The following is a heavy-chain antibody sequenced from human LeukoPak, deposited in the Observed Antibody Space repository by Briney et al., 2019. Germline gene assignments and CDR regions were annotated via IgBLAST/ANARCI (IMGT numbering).Heavy chain of an antibody. CDR2: INHSGST. CDR1: GCSVNDNY. D-gene: IGHD1-1*01. V-gene: IGHV4-34*01. Sequence: SETLSLNSAVYGCSVNDNYWGWLRQPPGKGLEWIGNINHSGSTNYNPSLKSRVTISVATSKNQFSLKLTSVTAADPAVYYCARHGATTGTRTDAFEIGGQGTMVTVSS. J-gene: IGHJ3*02. CDR3: ARHGATTGTRTDAFEI.